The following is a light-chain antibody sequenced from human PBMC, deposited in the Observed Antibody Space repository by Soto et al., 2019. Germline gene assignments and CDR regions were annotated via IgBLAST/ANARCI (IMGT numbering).Light chain of an antibody. Sequence: DIQMTQSPSTLSASVGDRVTISCRASQSISTWLAWYQQKPGKVPKLLIYDVSTLESGVPSRFSGSGSGTEFTLTISSLQPDDFATYYCQQYDGNFGGGTRVEIK. CDR1: QSISTW. CDR2: DVS. V-gene: IGKV1-5*01. CDR3: QQYDGN. J-gene: IGKJ4*01.